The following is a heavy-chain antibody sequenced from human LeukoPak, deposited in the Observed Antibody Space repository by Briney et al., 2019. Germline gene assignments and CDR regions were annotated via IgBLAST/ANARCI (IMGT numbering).Heavy chain of an antibody. D-gene: IGHD6-19*01. Sequence: GASVKVSCKASGYTLTSYYMHWVRQAPGQGLEWMGIINPSGGSTSYAQKFQGRVTMTRDTSTSTVYMELSSLRSEDTAVYYCASGIAVAGIDYWGQGTLVTVSS. CDR3: ASGIAVAGIDY. V-gene: IGHV1-46*01. CDR2: INPSGGST. J-gene: IGHJ4*02. CDR1: GYTLTSYY.